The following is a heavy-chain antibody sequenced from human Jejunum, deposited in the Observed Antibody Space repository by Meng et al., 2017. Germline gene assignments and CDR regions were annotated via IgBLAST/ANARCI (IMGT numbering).Heavy chain of an antibody. CDR3: ARATAGNSEYFQN. CDR2: IHYSGGT. Sequence: QVQLQESVPGPVKPAQTLSLTCTVSGGSMNSAGHYWSWIRQDPGKGLEWIGYIHYSGGTYYNPSLKSRVTISVDTSKNQFSLKLNSVSAADTAVYYCARATAGNSEYFQNWGQGTLVTVSS. D-gene: IGHD4-23*01. CDR1: GGSMNSAGHY. V-gene: IGHV4-31*03. J-gene: IGHJ1*01.